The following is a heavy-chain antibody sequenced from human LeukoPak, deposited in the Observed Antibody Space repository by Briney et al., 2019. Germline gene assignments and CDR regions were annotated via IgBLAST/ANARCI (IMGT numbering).Heavy chain of an antibody. V-gene: IGHV3-74*01. Sequence: GSLRLSCVASGFTFSNYWMHWVRQPPGKGLVWVSRIYVDGRTTNYADSVKGRFTISRDNAKNTVYLQMDSLRVEDTAVYYCAATNGARGGTFDYWGQGTPVTVSS. CDR1: GFTFSNYW. CDR2: IYVDGRTT. CDR3: AATNGARGGTFDY. D-gene: IGHD1-7*01. J-gene: IGHJ4*02.